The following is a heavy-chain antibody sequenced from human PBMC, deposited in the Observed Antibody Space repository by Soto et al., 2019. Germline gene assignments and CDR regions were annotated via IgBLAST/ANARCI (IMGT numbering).Heavy chain of an antibody. CDR1: GGTFSSYA. CDR2: IIPIFGTA. Sequence: SVKVSCKASGGTFSSYAISWVRQAPGQGLEWMGGIIPIFGTANYAQKFQGRVTITADESTSTAYMELSSLRSEDTAVYYCASIRTTVTTSSNFQHWGQGTLVTVSS. CDR3: ASIRTTVTTSSNFQH. J-gene: IGHJ1*01. V-gene: IGHV1-69*13. D-gene: IGHD4-17*01.